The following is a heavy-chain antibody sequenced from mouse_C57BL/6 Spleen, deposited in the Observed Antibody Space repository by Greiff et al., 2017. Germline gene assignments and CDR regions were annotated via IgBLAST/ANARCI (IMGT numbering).Heavy chain of an antibody. CDR2: ISSGGSYT. CDR1: GFTFSSYG. D-gene: IGHD2-5*01. J-gene: IGHJ4*01. V-gene: IGHV5-6*01. CDR3: ARHVLGSNYLTPYAMDY. Sequence: EVKLMESGGDLVKPGGSLKLSCAASGFTFSSYGMSWVRQTPDKRLVWVATISSGGSYTYYPDSVKGRFTISRDNAKNTLYLQMSSLKSEDTAMYYCARHVLGSNYLTPYAMDYWGQGTSVTVSS.